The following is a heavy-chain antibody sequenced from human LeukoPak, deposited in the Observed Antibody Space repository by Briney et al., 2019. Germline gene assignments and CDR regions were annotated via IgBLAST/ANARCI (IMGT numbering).Heavy chain of an antibody. V-gene: IGHV1-8*03. Sequence: GSSVKVSCKASGGTFSTFSRYAINWVRQATRQGLVWMGWMNPNSGNTGYAQKFQGGVTITRNTSISTAYMELSSLRSEDTAVYYCARGHRDDAFDIWGQGTMVTVSS. CDR2: MNPNSGNT. CDR3: ARGHRDDAFDI. J-gene: IGHJ3*02. CDR1: GGTFSTFSRYA.